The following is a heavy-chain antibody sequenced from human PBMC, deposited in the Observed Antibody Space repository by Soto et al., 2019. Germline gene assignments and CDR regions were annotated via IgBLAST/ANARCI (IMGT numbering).Heavy chain of an antibody. Sequence: QITLKESGPTLVKPTQTLTLTCTFSGFSLSTSGVGVGWIRQPPGKALEWLALIYWDVDKRYSPSLKSRLTIPKDTSKNQVVLTMTNMDPVDTATYYCAHSGFSVNAARLQREYSSGWPRDWYFDLWGRGTLVTVSS. D-gene: IGHD6-19*01. J-gene: IGHJ2*01. CDR3: AHSGFSVNAARLQREYSSGWPRDWYFDL. CDR2: IYWDVDK. CDR1: GFSLSTSGVG. V-gene: IGHV2-5*02.